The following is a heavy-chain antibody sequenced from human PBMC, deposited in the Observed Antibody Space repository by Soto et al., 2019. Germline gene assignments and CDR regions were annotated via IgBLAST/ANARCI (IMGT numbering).Heavy chain of an antibody. D-gene: IGHD3-16*01. CDR2: ISGSGGST. V-gene: IGHV3-23*01. CDR1: GFTFSTYA. CDR3: AKDRGGEFSSSRYFDY. Sequence: GGSLRLSCSASGFTFSTYAMSWVRQAPCKGLEWVSAISGSGGSTYYADSVKGRFTISRDNSKNTLFLQMNSLRAEDTAIYFCAKDRGGEFSSSRYFDYWGQGTLVTVS. J-gene: IGHJ4*02.